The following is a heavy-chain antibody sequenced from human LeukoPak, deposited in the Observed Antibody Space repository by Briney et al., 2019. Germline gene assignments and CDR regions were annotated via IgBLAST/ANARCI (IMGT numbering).Heavy chain of an antibody. CDR1: GGSISSSSYY. CDR3: ASDSAHYFDY. CDR2: IYYSGST. J-gene: IGHJ4*02. Sequence: TASETLSLTCTVSGGSISSSSYYWGWLRQPPGKGLEWIGSIYYSGSTYYNPSLKSRVTISVDTSKNQFSLKLSSVTAADTAVYYCASDSAHYFDYWGQGTLVTVSS. V-gene: IGHV4-39*07.